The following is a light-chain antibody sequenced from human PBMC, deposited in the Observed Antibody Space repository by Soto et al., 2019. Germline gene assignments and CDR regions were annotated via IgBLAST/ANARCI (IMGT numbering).Light chain of an antibody. CDR2: DIY. J-gene: IGLJ1*01. CDR3: CSPAGSSVV. V-gene: IGLV2-11*01. CDR1: TGDVGRYSF. Sequence: QSALTQPRSVSGSPGQSVTISCTGTTGDVGRYSFVSWYQQHPGKAPKLILYDIYKRPSGVPDRFSGSKSGNTASLTISGLEAEDEDDYYCCSPAGSSVVFGTGTKLTVL.